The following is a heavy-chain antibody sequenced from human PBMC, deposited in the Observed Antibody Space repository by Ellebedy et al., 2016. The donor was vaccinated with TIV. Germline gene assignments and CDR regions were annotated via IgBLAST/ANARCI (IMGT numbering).Heavy chain of an antibody. CDR2: ISHDGSVK. V-gene: IGHV3-30*18. J-gene: IGHJ4*02. D-gene: IGHD1-1*01. Sequence: GESLKISCAASGFTFSRFGMQWVRQVPGKGLEWVAVISHDGSVKYYADSVKGRFTISRDNSKNTLNLQLSSLRSEDTAVYYCSKETTELTATTLYWGQGTLVTVSS. CDR3: SKETTELTATTLY. CDR1: GFTFSRFG.